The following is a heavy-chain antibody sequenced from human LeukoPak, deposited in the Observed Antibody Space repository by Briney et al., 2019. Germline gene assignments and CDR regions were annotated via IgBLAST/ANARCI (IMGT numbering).Heavy chain of an antibody. CDR1: GGTFSSYA. D-gene: IGHD5-18*01. V-gene: IGHV1-69*13. J-gene: IGHJ4*02. CDR3: ARDGHSYGFDY. Sequence: ASVKVSCKASGGTFSSYAISWVRQAPGQGLEWMGGIIPIFGTANYAQKFQGRVTITADESTSTAYMELSSLRSDDTAVYYCARDGHSYGFDYWGQGTLVTVSS. CDR2: IIPIFGTA.